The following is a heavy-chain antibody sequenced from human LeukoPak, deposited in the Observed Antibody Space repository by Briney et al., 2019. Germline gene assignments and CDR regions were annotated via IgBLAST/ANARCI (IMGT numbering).Heavy chain of an antibody. CDR2: IYYSGST. V-gene: IGHV4-59*11. D-gene: IGHD3-16*01. J-gene: IGHJ5*02. CDR1: GGSISSHY. CDR3: ARDQGATGGVWFDP. Sequence: SETLSLTCTVSGGSISSHYWSWIRQPPGKGLEWIGYIYYSGSTNYNPSLKSRVTISVDTSKNQFSLKLSSVTAADTAVYYCARDQGATGGVWFDPWGQGTLVTVSS.